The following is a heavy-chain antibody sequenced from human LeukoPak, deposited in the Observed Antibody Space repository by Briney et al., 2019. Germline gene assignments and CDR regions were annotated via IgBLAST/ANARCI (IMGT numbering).Heavy chain of an antibody. CDR1: GFTFSSYE. Sequence: SGGSLRLSCAASGFTFSSYEMNWVRQAPGKGLEWVSYISSSGSTIYYADSVKGRFTISRDDAKNSLYLQMNSLRAEDTAVYYCARDSPHGPDYWGQGTLVTVSS. D-gene: IGHD5-24*01. V-gene: IGHV3-48*03. CDR3: ARDSPHGPDY. CDR2: ISSSGSTI. J-gene: IGHJ4*02.